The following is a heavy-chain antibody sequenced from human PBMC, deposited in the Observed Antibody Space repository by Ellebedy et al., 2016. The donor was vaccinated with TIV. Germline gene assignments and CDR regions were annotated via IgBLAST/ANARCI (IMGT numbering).Heavy chain of an antibody. V-gene: IGHV1-69*13. CDR3: ARGWYLNYYYMDV. CDR1: GGTFSSYA. D-gene: IGHD6-19*01. J-gene: IGHJ6*03. Sequence: SVKVSCXASGGTFSSYAISWVRQAPGQGLEWMGGIIPIFGTANYAQKFQGRVTITADESTSTAYMELSSLRSEDTAVYYCARGWYLNYYYMDVWGKGTTVTVSS. CDR2: IIPIFGTA.